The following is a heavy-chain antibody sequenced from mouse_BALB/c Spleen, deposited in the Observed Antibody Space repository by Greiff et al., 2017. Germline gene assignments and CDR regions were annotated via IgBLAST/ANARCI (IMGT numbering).Heavy chain of an antibody. CDR1: GFTFSSYT. CDR2: ISNGGGST. CDR3: ARHARDYFDY. Sequence: EVQRVESGGGLVQPGGSLKLSCAASGFTFSSYTMSWVRQTPEKRLEWVAYISNGGGSTYYPDTVKGRFTISRDNAKNTLYLQMSSLKSEDTAMYYCARHARDYFDYWGQGTTLTVSS. J-gene: IGHJ2*01. V-gene: IGHV5-12-2*01.